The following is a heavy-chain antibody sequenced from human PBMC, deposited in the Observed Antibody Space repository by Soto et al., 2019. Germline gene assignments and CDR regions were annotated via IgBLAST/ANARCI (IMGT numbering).Heavy chain of an antibody. Sequence: PGGSLRLSCAASGFTFSSYAMSWVRQAPGKGLEWVSAISGSGGSTYYADSVKGRFTISRDNSKNTLYLQMNSLRAEDTAVYYCAKDFVGYCSGGSCYYYGLDVWGQGTTVTVSS. D-gene: IGHD2-15*01. CDR2: ISGSGGST. CDR3: AKDFVGYCSGGSCYYYGLDV. V-gene: IGHV3-23*01. CDR1: GFTFSSYA. J-gene: IGHJ6*02.